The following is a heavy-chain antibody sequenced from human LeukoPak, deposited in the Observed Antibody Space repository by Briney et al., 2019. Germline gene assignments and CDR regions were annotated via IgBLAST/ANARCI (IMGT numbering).Heavy chain of an antibody. CDR2: IIPIFGTA. V-gene: IGHV1-69*05. Sequence: SVKVSCRASGGTFSSYAISWVRQAPGQGLEWMGGIIPIFGTANYAQKFQGRVTITTDESTSTAYMELSSLRSEDTAVYYCASPLGGPADSYWGQGTLVTVSS. J-gene: IGHJ4*02. CDR3: ASPLGGPADSY. CDR1: GGTFSSYA. D-gene: IGHD2-2*01.